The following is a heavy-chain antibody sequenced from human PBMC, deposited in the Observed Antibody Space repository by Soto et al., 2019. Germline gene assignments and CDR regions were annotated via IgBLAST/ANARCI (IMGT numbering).Heavy chain of an antibody. CDR2: INDSGST. V-gene: IGHV4-34*01. J-gene: IGHJ5*02. CDR1: GGAFRGYY. Sequence: SETLSLTCAVYGGAFRGYYWSWIRQPPGKVLEWLGEINDSGSTNYNPSLKSRITISLDTSKKEISLRLSSVTAADTAVYYCARERGRYCSGESCYPFGPWGQGALVTVSS. CDR3: ARERGRYCSGESCYPFGP. D-gene: IGHD2-15*01.